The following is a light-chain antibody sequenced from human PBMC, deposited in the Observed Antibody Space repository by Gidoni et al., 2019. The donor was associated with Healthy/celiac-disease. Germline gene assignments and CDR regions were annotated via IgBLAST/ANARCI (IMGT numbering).Light chain of an antibody. Sequence: QRVTISCTGSSSNIGAGYDVHWYQQLPGTAPKLLIYGNSNRPSGVPDRFSGSKSGTSASLAITGLQAEDEADYYCQSYDSSLSGRVFGTGTKFTVL. V-gene: IGLV1-40*01. CDR3: QSYDSSLSGRV. J-gene: IGLJ1*01. CDR1: SSNIGAGYD. CDR2: GNS.